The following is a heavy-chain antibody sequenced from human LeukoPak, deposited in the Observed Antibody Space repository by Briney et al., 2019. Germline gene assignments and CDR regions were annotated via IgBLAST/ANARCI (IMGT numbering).Heavy chain of an antibody. Sequence: SETLSLTCTVSGGSISSYYWSWIRQPAGKGLEWIGRIYTSGSINYNPSLKSRVTMSVDTSKNQFSLKLSSVTAADTAVYYCARARAVAGTKWAFDIWGQGTMVTVSS. J-gene: IGHJ3*02. CDR2: IYTSGSI. CDR1: GGSISSYY. V-gene: IGHV4-4*07. CDR3: ARARAVAGTKWAFDI. D-gene: IGHD6-13*01.